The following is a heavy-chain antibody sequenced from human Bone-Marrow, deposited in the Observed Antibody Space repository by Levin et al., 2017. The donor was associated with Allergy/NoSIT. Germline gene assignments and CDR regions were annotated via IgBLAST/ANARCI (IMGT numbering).Heavy chain of an antibody. CDR2: ITANAGNT. J-gene: IGHJ4*02. Sequence: GGSLRLSCAASGFTFSGHAMTWVRQVPGKGLEWVSTITANAGNTYYATSVKGRFTTSRDNMMSTLYLQMNNLRAEDAALYHCVKDFPDNWNLPFLDFWGPGTLVTVSS. D-gene: IGHD1-1*01. CDR3: VKDFPDNWNLPFLDF. CDR1: GFTFSGHA. V-gene: IGHV3-23*01.